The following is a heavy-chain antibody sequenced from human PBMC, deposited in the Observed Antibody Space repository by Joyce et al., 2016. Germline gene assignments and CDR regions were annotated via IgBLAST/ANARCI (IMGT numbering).Heavy chain of an antibody. Sequence: EVQLVQSGAEVKKPGESLKISCKSFGYNFDTYWIGWVRQMPGKGLDWMGSIFPGDSDVTYSPSFQGQVTISVDKSIDTAYLQGSSLKASDTAMYYCARLGSTSWHYWGQGTLVTVSS. CDR1: GYNFDTYW. CDR3: ARLGSTSWHY. CDR2: IFPGDSDV. J-gene: IGHJ4*02. V-gene: IGHV5-51*01. D-gene: IGHD6-13*01.